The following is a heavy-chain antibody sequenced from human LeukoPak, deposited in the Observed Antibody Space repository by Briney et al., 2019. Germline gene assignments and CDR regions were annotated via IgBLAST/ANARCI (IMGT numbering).Heavy chain of an antibody. Sequence: ASVKVSCKASGYTFTSYGISWVRQAPGQGLEWMGWISAYNGNTNYAQKLQGRVTMTTDTSTSTAYMELRSLRSDDTAVYYCARDPLGYCSSTSCSDYWGQGTLVTVSS. CDR3: ARDPLGYCSSTSCSDY. V-gene: IGHV1-18*01. CDR1: GYTFTSYG. CDR2: ISAYNGNT. J-gene: IGHJ4*02. D-gene: IGHD2-2*01.